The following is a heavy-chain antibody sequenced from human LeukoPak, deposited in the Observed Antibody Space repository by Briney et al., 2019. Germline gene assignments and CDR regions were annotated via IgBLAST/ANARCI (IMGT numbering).Heavy chain of an antibody. J-gene: IGHJ5*02. Sequence: SETLSLTCAVSGGSISSGSSSWNWLRQPPGKGLEWIGYIQHSGNTYYNPSLRSRVTISMDRSKNQFSLKLTSVTAADTSVYYCARRYSSTWYSVDPWGQGTLVTVSS. CDR1: GGSISSGSSS. V-gene: IGHV4-30-2*01. CDR2: IQHSGNT. D-gene: IGHD6-13*01. CDR3: ARRYSSTWYSVDP.